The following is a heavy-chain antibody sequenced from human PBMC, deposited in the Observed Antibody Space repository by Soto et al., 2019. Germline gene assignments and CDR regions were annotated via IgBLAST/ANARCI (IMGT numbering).Heavy chain of an antibody. CDR1: GGSISSGGYY. Sequence: QVQLQESGPGLVKPSQTLSLTCTVSGGSISSGGYYWSWIRQHPGKSLEWTWYIYYSGSTHYNPSVKSRVTISVDTSKIRCSLKLSSVPAADTAVYYCARGVRVVRGVIVGIFDYWGQGTLVTVSS. CDR2: IYYSGST. V-gene: IGHV4-31*03. CDR3: ARGVRVVRGVIVGIFDY. D-gene: IGHD3-10*01. J-gene: IGHJ4*02.